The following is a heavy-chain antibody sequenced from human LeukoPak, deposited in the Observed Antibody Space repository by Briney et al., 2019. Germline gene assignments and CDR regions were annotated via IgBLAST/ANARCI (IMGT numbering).Heavy chain of an antibody. V-gene: IGHV4-34*01. Sequence: SETLSLTCAVYGGSFSGYYWSWIRQPPGKGLEWIGEINHSGSTNYNPSLKSRVIISVDTSKNQFSLKLSSVTAADTAVYYCARSQGASDYWGQGTLVTVSS. CDR3: ARSQGASDY. D-gene: IGHD3-16*01. J-gene: IGHJ4*02. CDR2: INHSGST. CDR1: GGSFSGYY.